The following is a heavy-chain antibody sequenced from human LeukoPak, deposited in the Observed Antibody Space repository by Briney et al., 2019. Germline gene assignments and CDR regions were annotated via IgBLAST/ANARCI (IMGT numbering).Heavy chain of an antibody. J-gene: IGHJ6*04. CDR1: GFTFSSYE. Sequence: GGSLRLSCEASGFTFSSYEMNWVRQAPGKGLEWVSYISSSGSTIYYADSVKGRFTISRDNAKNSLYLQMNSLRAEDTAVYYCAELGITMVGGVWGKGTTVTISS. CDR2: ISSSGSTI. CDR3: AELGITMVGGV. V-gene: IGHV3-48*03. D-gene: IGHD3-10*02.